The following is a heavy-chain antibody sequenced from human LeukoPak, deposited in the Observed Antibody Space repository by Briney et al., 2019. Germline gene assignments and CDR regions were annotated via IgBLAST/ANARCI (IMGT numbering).Heavy chain of an antibody. CDR2: VYYSGST. Sequence: PSETLSLTCTVSGGSISGYYWSWIRQPPGRGLEWIGSVYYSGSTSYNPSLKSRVTTSFDTSRKQFSLRLSSVTAADTTVYYCARNNNFVGTTNNDAFDIWGQGTMVTVS. D-gene: IGHD1-26*01. V-gene: IGHV4-59*01. CDR3: ARNNNFVGTTNNDAFDI. J-gene: IGHJ3*02. CDR1: GGSISGYY.